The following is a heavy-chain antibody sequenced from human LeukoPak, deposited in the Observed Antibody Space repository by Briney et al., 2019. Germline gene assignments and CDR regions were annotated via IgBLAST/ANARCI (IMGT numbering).Heavy chain of an antibody. V-gene: IGHV3-23*01. CDR2: ISGSGGST. J-gene: IGHJ5*02. D-gene: IGHD2-2*01. Sequence: PGGSLRLSCAASGFTFSSYAMSWVRQAPGKGLEWVSAISGSGGSTYYADSVKGRFTISRDNSKNTLYLQMNSLRVEDTAVYYCAKDRGYCSSTSCHDTYINWFDPWGQGTLVTVSS. CDR1: GFTFSSYA. CDR3: AKDRGYCSSTSCHDTYINWFDP.